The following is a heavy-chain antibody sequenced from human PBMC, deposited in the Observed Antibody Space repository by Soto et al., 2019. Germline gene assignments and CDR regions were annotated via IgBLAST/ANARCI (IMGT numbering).Heavy chain of an antibody. CDR3: VSSGYYDSSGDD. J-gene: IGHJ4*02. Sequence: EVQLVETGGGLIQPGGSLRLSCPVSGFTVSSKFMNWVRQPPGKGLEWVSTIYSDGRNTYYADSVKGRFTISRDNSKNTLYLQMNSLRAGATAVYYCVSSGYYDSSGDDWGQGTLVTVSS. V-gene: IGHV3-53*02. CDR2: IYSDGRNT. CDR1: GFTVSSKF. D-gene: IGHD3-22*01.